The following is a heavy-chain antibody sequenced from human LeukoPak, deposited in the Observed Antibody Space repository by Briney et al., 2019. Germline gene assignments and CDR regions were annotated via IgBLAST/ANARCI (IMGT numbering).Heavy chain of an antibody. D-gene: IGHD3-22*01. CDR3: AHRRDSSGYQYRYWFAP. Sequence: SGPTLVKPTQTLTLTCTFSGFSLTTSGVGVGWIRQSPRKAREWLALVNWDDQKVYSPSLQSRLSITKDTSKNQLVLTMTNVDTVDTATYYCAHRRDSSGYQYRYWFAPWGQGTLVTVSS. V-gene: IGHV2-5*02. CDR1: GFSLTTSGVG. CDR2: VNWDDQK. J-gene: IGHJ5*02.